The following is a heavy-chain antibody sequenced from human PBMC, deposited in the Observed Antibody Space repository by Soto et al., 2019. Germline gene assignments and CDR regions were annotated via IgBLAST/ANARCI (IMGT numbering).Heavy chain of an antibody. J-gene: IGHJ4*01. V-gene: IGHV3-15*07. CDR2: IKSKTAGGTT. D-gene: IGHD2-2*01. Sequence: PGGSLRLSCAASGFIFSNAWINWVRQAPGKGLEWVGRIKSKTAGGTTDFAEPVKGRFAIARDDSNNMVYLQMNGLKVEDTAVYYCTTDSCSSIRVVRFDYWGHGTLVTVSS. CDR3: TTDSCSSIRVVRFDY. CDR1: GFIFSNAW.